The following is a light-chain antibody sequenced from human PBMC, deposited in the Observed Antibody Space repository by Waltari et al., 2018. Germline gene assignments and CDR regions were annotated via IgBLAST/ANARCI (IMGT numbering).Light chain of an antibody. CDR2: KAS. J-gene: IGKJ1*01. V-gene: IGKV1-5*03. CDR1: QSISSW. CDR3: QQYNTYSPT. Sequence: DIQMNQSPSNLSPSVGDRFTITCRASQSISSWLAWYQQKPGKAPKLLIYKASSLQSGVPSRFSGSGSGTEFTLTISSLQPDDFATYYCQQYNTYSPTFGQGTKVEIK.